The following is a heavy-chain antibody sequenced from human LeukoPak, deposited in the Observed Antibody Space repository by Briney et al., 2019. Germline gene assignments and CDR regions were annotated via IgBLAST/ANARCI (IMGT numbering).Heavy chain of an antibody. J-gene: IGHJ4*02. CDR2: IYSSGST. D-gene: IGHD4-17*01. Sequence: SETLSLTCTVSGGSISSSSYYWNWIRQPAGKGLEWMGLIYSSGSTNYNPSLKSRVTISVDTSKSQFSLKLTSVTAADTAVYYCARYGHEFESWGQGTLVTVSS. V-gene: IGHV4-61*02. CDR1: GGSISSSSYY. CDR3: ARYGHEFES.